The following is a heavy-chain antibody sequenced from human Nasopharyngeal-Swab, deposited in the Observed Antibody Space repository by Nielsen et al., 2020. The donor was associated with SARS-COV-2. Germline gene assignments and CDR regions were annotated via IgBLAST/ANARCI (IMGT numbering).Heavy chain of an antibody. CDR1: GFTFSSYA. Sequence: GESLKISCAASGFTFSSYAMHWVRQAPGKGLEWLSAVNGNGADTYYADSVKGRFTISKDNSKNTLYLHMNSLRAEDTAVYYCAKDLTGYYAPLDQWGQGVLVTVSS. J-gene: IGHJ4*02. CDR2: VNGNGADT. CDR3: AKDLTGYYAPLDQ. D-gene: IGHD3-9*01. V-gene: IGHV3-23*01.